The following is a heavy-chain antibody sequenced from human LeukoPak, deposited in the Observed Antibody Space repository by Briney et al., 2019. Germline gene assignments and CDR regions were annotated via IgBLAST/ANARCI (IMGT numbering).Heavy chain of an antibody. V-gene: IGHV3-21*01. Sequence: GGSLRLSCAASGFTFSSYSMNWVRQAPGKGLEWVSSISSSSSYIYYADSVKGRFTISRDNAKNSLYLQMNSLRAEDTAVHYCARDRLPYSGSYFDYWGQGTLVTVSS. CDR3: ARDRLPYSGSYFDY. J-gene: IGHJ4*02. CDR2: ISSSSSYI. CDR1: GFTFSSYS. D-gene: IGHD1-26*01.